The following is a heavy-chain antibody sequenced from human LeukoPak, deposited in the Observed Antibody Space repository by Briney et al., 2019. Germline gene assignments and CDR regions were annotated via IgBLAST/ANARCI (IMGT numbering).Heavy chain of an antibody. CDR1: GYTFTSYD. J-gene: IGHJ1*01. CDR3: ARGSSSWYSGDFQH. D-gene: IGHD6-13*01. CDR2: MNPNSGNT. V-gene: IGHV1-18*01. Sequence: ASVKVSCKASGYTFTSYDINWVRQAPGQGLEWMGWMNPNSGNTNYAQKLQGRVTMTTDTSTSTAYMELRSLRSDDTAVYYCARGSSSWYSGDFQHWGQGTLVTVSS.